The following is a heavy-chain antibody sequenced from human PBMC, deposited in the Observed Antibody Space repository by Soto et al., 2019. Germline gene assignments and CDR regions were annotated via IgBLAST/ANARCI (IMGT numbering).Heavy chain of an antibody. V-gene: IGHV4-34*01. Sequence: PSETLSLTCAVYGGSFSGYYGSWIRQPPGKGLEWIGEINHSGSTNYNPSLKSRVTISVDTSKNQFSLKLSSVTAADTAVYYCARSGILTGYRDFDYWGQGTLVTVSS. J-gene: IGHJ4*02. D-gene: IGHD3-9*01. CDR3: ARSGILTGYRDFDY. CDR1: GGSFSGYY. CDR2: INHSGST.